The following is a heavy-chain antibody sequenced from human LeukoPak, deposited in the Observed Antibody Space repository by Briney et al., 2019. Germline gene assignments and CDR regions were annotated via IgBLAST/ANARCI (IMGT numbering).Heavy chain of an antibody. V-gene: IGHV4-59*01. CDR3: ARGKGELPWFVGGHDAFDI. CDR1: GGSISSYY. Sequence: NTSETLSLTCTVSGGSISSYYWSWIRQPPGKGLEWIGYIYYSGSTNYNPSLKSRVTISVDTSKNQFSLKLSSVTAADTAVYYCARGKGELPWFVGGHDAFDIWGQGTMVTVSS. D-gene: IGHD3-10*01. J-gene: IGHJ3*02. CDR2: IYYSGST.